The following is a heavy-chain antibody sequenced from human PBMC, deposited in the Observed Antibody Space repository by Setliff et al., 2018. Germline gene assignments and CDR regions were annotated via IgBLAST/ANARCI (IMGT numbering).Heavy chain of an antibody. D-gene: IGHD4-17*01. CDR3: ARQGDYDRVDP. CDR1: GYDFNTYW. CDR2: IYPGDSDT. Sequence: GESLKISCTTSGYDFNTYWIGWVRLMPGKGLEWMGIIYPGDSDTRYSPSFQGHVTISADESIDTAYLQWSSLKASDTAIYYCARQGDYDRVDPWGQGTLVTVSS. J-gene: IGHJ5*02. V-gene: IGHV5-51*01.